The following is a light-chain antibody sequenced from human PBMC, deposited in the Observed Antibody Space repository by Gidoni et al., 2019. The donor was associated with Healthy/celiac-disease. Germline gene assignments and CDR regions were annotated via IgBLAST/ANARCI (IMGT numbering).Light chain of an antibody. V-gene: IGKV1-39*01. CDR2: AAS. CDR1: QSISSY. J-gene: IGKJ2*01. Sequence: DIQMPQSPSSRSASVGDRVTITCRASQSISSYLNWYQQKPGKAPKLLIYAASSLQSGVSSRFSGSGSGTDFTLTISSLQPEDFATYYCQQSYSTPPYTFGQGTKLEIK. CDR3: QQSYSTPPYT.